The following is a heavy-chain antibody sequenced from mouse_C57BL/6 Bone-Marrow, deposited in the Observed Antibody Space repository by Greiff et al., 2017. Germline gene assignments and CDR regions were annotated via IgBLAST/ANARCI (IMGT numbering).Heavy chain of an antibody. Sequence: VQRVESDAELVKPGASVKISCKVSGYTFTAHTIHWMKQRPEQGLEWIGYIYPRDGSTMYNEKFKGKATLTADKSSSTAYMQLNSLTSEDSAVYFWARSGITTVVAPFDYWGQGTTLTVSS. CDR3: ARSGITTVVAPFDY. CDR2: IYPRDGST. V-gene: IGHV1-78*01. CDR1: GYTFTAHT. J-gene: IGHJ2*01. D-gene: IGHD1-1*01.